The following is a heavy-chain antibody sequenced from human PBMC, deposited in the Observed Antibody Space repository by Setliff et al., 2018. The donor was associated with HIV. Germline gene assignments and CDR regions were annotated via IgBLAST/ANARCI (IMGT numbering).Heavy chain of an antibody. J-gene: IGHJ4*02. CDR3: ARGMLVVVISTPDY. Sequence: GGSLRLSCAASGFTFSRYPMSWVRQAPGKGLEWVSSLSEGGYDTYYADSVKGRFTISRDKSKNTLYLEMNSLSAEDTAVYYCARGMLVVVISTPDYWGQGTLVTVSS. CDR2: LSEGGYDT. CDR1: GFTFSRYP. V-gene: IGHV3-23*01. D-gene: IGHD3-22*01.